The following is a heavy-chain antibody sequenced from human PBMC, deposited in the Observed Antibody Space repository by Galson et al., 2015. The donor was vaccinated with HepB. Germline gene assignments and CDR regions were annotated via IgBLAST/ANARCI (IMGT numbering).Heavy chain of an antibody. CDR1: GGSITNNY. V-gene: IGHV4-59*01. CDR3: ARGILEVRG. CDR2: VHYSGTT. Sequence: TLALTCTVSGGSITNNYWNWIRQPPGKGLGGIGYVHYSGTTNYKPSLNSRVTISLDTSKNQFSLKLTSVPAADTAVYYGARGILEVRGWGQGTMVTVSS. J-gene: IGHJ3*01.